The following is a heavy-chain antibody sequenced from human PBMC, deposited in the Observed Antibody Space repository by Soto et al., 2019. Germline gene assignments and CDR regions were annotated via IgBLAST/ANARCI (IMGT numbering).Heavy chain of an antibody. CDR2: IIHSGNT. CDR3: ARDRNSGSRPGAFDI. CDR1: DYSIGSGYY. J-gene: IGHJ3*02. D-gene: IGHD1-26*01. Sequence: PSETLSLTCTVSDYSIGSGYYWGWIRQPPGNGLEWIGSIIHSGNTNYNPSLKSRVTMSVDTSKNQFSLKLSSVIAADTAVYYCARDRNSGSRPGAFDIWGQGTMVTVSS. V-gene: IGHV4-38-2*02.